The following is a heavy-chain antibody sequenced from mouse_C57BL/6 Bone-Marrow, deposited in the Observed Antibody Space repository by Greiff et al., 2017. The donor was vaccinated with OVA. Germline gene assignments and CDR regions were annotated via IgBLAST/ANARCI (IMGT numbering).Heavy chain of an antibody. Sequence: EVKLVESGAELVRPGASVKLSCTASGFNIKDDYMHWVKQRPEQGLEWIGWIDPENGDTEYASKFQGKATITADTSSNTAYLQLSSLTSEDTAVYYCTTPYYSNFYAMDYWGQGTSVTVSS. CDR3: TTPYYSNFYAMDY. D-gene: IGHD2-5*01. V-gene: IGHV14-4*01. J-gene: IGHJ4*01. CDR2: IDPENGDT. CDR1: GFNIKDDY.